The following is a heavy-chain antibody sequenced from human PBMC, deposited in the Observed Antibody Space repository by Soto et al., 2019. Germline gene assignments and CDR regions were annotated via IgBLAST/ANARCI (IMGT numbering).Heavy chain of an antibody. Sequence: AAGKVSCNPSGYTFASYGITWMRKAPGQGLEWMGWISAYNGNTNYAQKFQGRVTMTTDTSTNTAYMELRSLGSADTAVYYCASGWFGEFVYQFDYXG. V-gene: IGHV1-18*01. CDR3: ASGWFGEFVYQFDY. CDR2: ISAYNGNT. CDR1: GYTFASYG. D-gene: IGHD3-10*01. J-gene: IGHJ4*01.